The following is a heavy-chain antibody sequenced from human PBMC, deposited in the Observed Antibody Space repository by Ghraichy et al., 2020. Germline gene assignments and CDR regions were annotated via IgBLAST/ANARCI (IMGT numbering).Heavy chain of an antibody. J-gene: IGHJ6*02. V-gene: IGHV3-74*01. D-gene: IGHD6-13*01. CDR1: GFTFSSYW. Sequence: SCAASGFTFSSYWMHWVREAPGKGLVWVSRINSDGSSTSYADSVKGRFTISRDNAKNTLYLQMNSLRAEDTAVYYCARDAAAAANYGMDVWGQGTTVTVSS. CDR3: ARDAAAAANYGMDV. CDR2: INSDGSST.